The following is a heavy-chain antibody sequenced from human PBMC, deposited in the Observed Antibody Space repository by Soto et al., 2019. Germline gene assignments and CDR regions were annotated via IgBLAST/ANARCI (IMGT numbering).Heavy chain of an antibody. J-gene: IGHJ6*02. CDR3: AREGVAPYYYYGMDV. D-gene: IGHD5-12*01. CDR2: INAGNGNT. V-gene: IGHV1-3*01. Sequence: ASVKVSCKASGYTFTMYSVHWVRQAPGQRLEWMGYINAGNGNTKYLQKFQGRVTMATDTSTSTVDMEVRSLRSDDTAVYYCAREGVAPYYYYGMDVWGQGTPVTVSS. CDR1: GYTFTMYS.